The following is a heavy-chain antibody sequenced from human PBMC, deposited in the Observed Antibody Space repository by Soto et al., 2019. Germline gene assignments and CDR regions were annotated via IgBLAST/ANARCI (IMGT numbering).Heavy chain of an antibody. CDR1: GGSISSYY. Sequence: QVQLQESGPGLVKPSESLSLTCAVSGGSISSYYWSWIRQPPGKGLEWIGYSYYSGSTNYNPSLKSRVTTSVDTAKNQFSLKRTSVTAADTAVYYCARSRYTSGWWTPPFDSWGQGTLVPVSS. J-gene: IGHJ4*02. D-gene: IGHD6-19*01. V-gene: IGHV4-59*01. CDR3: ARSRYTSGWWTPPFDS. CDR2: SYYSGST.